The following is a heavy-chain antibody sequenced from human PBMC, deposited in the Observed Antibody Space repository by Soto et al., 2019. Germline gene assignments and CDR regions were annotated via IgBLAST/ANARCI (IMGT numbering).Heavy chain of an antibody. V-gene: IGHV3-11*06. J-gene: IGHJ4*02. Sequence: QVQLVESGGGLVKPGGSLRLSCAASGFTFSDYYMSWIRQAPGKGLEWVSYISNSSSYTNYADSVKGRFTISRDNAKNSLYLQMNSLRAEDTVVYYCAREVRDDFWSGPAHYLGQGTMVTFSS. CDR3: AREVRDDFWSGPAHY. CDR2: ISNSSSYT. D-gene: IGHD3-3*01. CDR1: GFTFSDYY.